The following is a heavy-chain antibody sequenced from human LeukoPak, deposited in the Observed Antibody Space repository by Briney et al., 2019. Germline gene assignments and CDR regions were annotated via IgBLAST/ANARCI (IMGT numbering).Heavy chain of an antibody. CDR3: AKDTEGYGDYAFLVAFDI. CDR1: GFTFSSYG. V-gene: IGHV3-30*18. CDR2: ISYDGSNK. Sequence: PGRSLRLSCAASGFTFSSYGMHWVRQAPGKGLEWEADISYDGSNKYYADSVKGRFTISRDNSKNTLYLQINSLRAEDTAVYYCAKDTEGYGDYAFLVAFDIWGQGTMVTVSS. D-gene: IGHD4-17*01. J-gene: IGHJ3*02.